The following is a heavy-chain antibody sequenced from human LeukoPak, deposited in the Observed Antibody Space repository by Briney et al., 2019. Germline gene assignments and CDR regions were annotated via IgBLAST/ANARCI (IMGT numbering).Heavy chain of an antibody. Sequence: SQTLSLTCTVSGGSISNGGYYWSWIRQHPGKGLEWIGYIYYSGSTYYNPSLKSRVTISVDTSKNQFSLKLSSVTAADTAVYYCARGNTAMAYDAFDIWGQGTMVTVSS. CDR2: IYYSGST. V-gene: IGHV4-31*03. CDR1: GGSISNGGYY. J-gene: IGHJ3*02. D-gene: IGHD5-18*01. CDR3: ARGNTAMAYDAFDI.